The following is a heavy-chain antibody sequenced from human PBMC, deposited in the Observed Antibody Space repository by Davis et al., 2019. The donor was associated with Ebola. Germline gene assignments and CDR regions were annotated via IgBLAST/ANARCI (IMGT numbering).Heavy chain of an antibody. CDR2: ISYDGSNK. V-gene: IGHV3-30*18. CDR1: GFTFSSYG. Sequence: PGGSLRLSCAASGFTFSSYGMHWVRQAPGKGLEWVAVISYDGSNKYYADSVKGRFTISRDNSKNTLYLQMNSLRAEDTAVYYCAKQYSSGWYPLGDWGQGTLVTVSS. CDR3: AKQYSSGWYPLGD. J-gene: IGHJ4*02. D-gene: IGHD6-19*01.